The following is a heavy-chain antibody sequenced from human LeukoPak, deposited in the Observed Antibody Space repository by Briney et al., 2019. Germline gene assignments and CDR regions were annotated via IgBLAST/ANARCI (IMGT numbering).Heavy chain of an antibody. CDR3: VRAAAATTGSP. Sequence: PGGSLRLSCAGSGLTLSNYAMSWVRQAPGKGLEWVANINADGSDKYYVDPVKGRFTISRDNAKNSLYLEMNSLRAEDTGVYYCVRAAAATTGSPWGQGALVTVSS. J-gene: IGHJ5*02. D-gene: IGHD2-15*01. V-gene: IGHV3-7*01. CDR2: INADGSDK. CDR1: GLTLSNYA.